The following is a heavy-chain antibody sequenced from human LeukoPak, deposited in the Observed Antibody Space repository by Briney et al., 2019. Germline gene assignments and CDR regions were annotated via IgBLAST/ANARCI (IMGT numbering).Heavy chain of an antibody. J-gene: IGHJ4*02. CDR3: ARMPYSSGWYVSFVDY. CDR2: ISSSGSTI. CDR1: GFTFSDYH. D-gene: IGHD6-19*01. Sequence: GGSLRLSCAASGFTFSDYHMSWIRQAPGKGLEWVSYISSSGSTIYYADSVKGRFTISRDNAKNSLYLQMNSLRAEDTAVYYCARMPYSSGWYVSFVDYWGQGTLVTVSS. V-gene: IGHV3-11*04.